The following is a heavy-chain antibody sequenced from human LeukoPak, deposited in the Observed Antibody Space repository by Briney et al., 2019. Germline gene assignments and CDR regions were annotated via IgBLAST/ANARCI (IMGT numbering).Heavy chain of an antibody. V-gene: IGHV4-4*02. CDR3: ARHWGAGTYYFDY. CDR1: GVSISSSEW. D-gene: IGHD3-16*01. Sequence: KSSGTLSLTCAVSGVSISSSEWWIWVRQPPGQGLEWIGEIHRAGSTKYNPSLESRATISVDTSKNQFSLKLSSVTAADTAVYYCARHWGAGTYYFDYWGQGTLVTVSS. J-gene: IGHJ4*02. CDR2: IHRAGST.